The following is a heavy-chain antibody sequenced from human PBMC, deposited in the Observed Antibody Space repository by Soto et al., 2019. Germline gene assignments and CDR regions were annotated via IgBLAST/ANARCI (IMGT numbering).Heavy chain of an antibody. CDR1: GGSISSSNW. V-gene: IGHV4-4*02. J-gene: IGHJ4*02. D-gene: IGHD3-22*01. CDR3: ARFAPGTSSGYSYYFDY. CDR2: IYHSGST. Sequence: SPSLTCAVSGGSISSSNWWSWVRQPPGKGLEWIGEIYHSGSTNYNPSLKSRVTISVDKSKNQFSLKLSSVTAADTAVYYCARFAPGTSSGYSYYFDYWGQGTLVTVSS.